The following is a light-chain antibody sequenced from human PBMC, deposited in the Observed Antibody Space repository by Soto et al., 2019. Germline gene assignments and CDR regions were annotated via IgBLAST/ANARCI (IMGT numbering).Light chain of an antibody. Sequence: GDRVTITCRASQGVSSSLAWYQQKPGTAPKLLIYDASDLETGVPSRFSGSGSGTEFTLTIRSLQPEVLATHYCQQFNNSPLTFGQGTRLEIK. CDR2: DAS. V-gene: IGKV1D-13*01. CDR3: QQFNNSPLT. J-gene: IGKJ5*01. CDR1: QGVSSS.